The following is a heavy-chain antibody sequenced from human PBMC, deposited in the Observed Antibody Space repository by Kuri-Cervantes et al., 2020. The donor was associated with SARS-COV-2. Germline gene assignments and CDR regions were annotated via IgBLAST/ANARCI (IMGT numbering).Heavy chain of an antibody. V-gene: IGHV3-21*01. J-gene: IGHJ4*02. CDR2: IDSSSYYI. CDR1: GFTFSGYS. Sequence: GESLKISCAASGFTFSGYSMNWLRQAPGKGLEWVASIDSSSYYIYHADSVKGRLTISRDNSKTSLYLQMNSLKPEDTAVYYCAKEEGGELGEAFDYWGQGALVTVSS. CDR3: AKEEGGELGEAFDY. D-gene: IGHD7-27*01.